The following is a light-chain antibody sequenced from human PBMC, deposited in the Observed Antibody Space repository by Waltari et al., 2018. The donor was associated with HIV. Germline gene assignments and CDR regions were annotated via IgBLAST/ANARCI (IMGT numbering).Light chain of an antibody. CDR3: GTWDSSLSAGV. V-gene: IGLV1-51*01. CDR2: DNK. J-gene: IGLJ3*02. Sequence: QSVLTQPPSVSAAPGQKVTISCSGSSSNIGNNYVSWYQQLPGTSPKRLSYDNKKRPSGIPDRFSGSKSGTSATLGITGLQTGDEADYYCGTWDSSLSAGVFGGGTKLTVL. CDR1: SSNIGNNY.